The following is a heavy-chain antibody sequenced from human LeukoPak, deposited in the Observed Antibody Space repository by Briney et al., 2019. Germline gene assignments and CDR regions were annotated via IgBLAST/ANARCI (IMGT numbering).Heavy chain of an antibody. CDR3: MCWGTDNH. V-gene: IGHV3-7*01. CDR1: GFTFSNYA. CDR2: INPGGNEI. D-gene: IGHD7-27*01. J-gene: IGHJ4*02. Sequence: PGGSLRLPCAASGFTFSNYAMSWVRQAPGKGLEWVANINPGGNEIRSVDSVKGRSIISRDNAKNSLDLQMSSLRVEDTAVYYCMCWGTDNHWGQGILVTVSS.